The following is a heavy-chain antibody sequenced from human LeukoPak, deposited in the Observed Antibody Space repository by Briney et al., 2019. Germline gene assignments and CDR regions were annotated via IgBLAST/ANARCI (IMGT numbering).Heavy chain of an antibody. CDR1: GFTFSSYA. V-gene: IGHV3-23*01. J-gene: IGHJ4*02. CDR2: ISGSGGST. CDR3: AKDNRVAGSFDY. D-gene: IGHD6-19*01. Sequence: GGSLRLSCAASGFTFSSYAMSWVRQAPGKGLEWVSAISGSGGSTYYADSVKGRFTISRGNSKNTLYLQMNSLRAEDTAVYYCAKDNRVAGSFDYWGQGTLVTVSS.